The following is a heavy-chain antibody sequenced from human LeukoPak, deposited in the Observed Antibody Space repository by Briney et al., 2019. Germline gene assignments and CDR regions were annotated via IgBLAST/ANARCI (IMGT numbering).Heavy chain of an antibody. CDR1: GYIFTGYY. Sequence: ASVKVSCKASGYIFTGYYMHWVRQAPGQGLEWMGWISPHSGGTNYAQKFQGRVTMTLDTSISTVYMELSRLRSDDTAVYYCARDQRYCSGGSCYPDWFDPWGQGTLVTVSS. D-gene: IGHD2-15*01. CDR2: ISPHSGGT. J-gene: IGHJ5*02. V-gene: IGHV1-2*02. CDR3: ARDQRYCSGGSCYPDWFDP.